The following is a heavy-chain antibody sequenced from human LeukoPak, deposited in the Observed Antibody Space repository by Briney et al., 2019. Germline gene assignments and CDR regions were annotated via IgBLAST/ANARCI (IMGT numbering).Heavy chain of an antibody. V-gene: IGHV5-51*01. D-gene: IGHD3-22*01. J-gene: IGHJ5*02. Sequence: GESLKIFSKGSGYSFTSYWIAWVRQMPGKGLEWMGIIYPGDSDTSYSPSFQGQVTISADKSISTAYLQWSSLKASDTAMYYCARADYYDTSGSYHWGQGTLVTVSS. CDR1: GYSFTSYW. CDR2: IYPGDSDT. CDR3: ARADYYDTSGSYH.